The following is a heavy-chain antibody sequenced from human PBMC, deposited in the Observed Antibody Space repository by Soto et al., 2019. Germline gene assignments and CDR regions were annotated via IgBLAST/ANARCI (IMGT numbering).Heavy chain of an antibody. CDR1: GFTFSSYW. D-gene: IGHD1-1*01. CDR3: ATHPLWNGLALDI. Sequence: GGSLRLSCAASGFTFSSYWMHWVRQAPGRGLVWISRIKSDGSTTAYADSVRGRFTISRDNAKNTLYLQMNSLSAEDTAVYYCATHPLWNGLALDIWGQGTMVTVSS. V-gene: IGHV3-74*01. CDR2: IKSDGSTT. J-gene: IGHJ3*02.